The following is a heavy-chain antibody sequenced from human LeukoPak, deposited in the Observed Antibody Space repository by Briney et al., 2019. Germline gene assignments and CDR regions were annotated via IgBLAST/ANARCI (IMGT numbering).Heavy chain of an antibody. Sequence: ASVKVSCKASGYTFTGYYMHWVRQAPGQGLEWMGWINPNSGGTNYAQKFQGRVTMTRDTSISTAYMELSRLRSDDTAAYYCARVMIRYNWNYDFDYWGQGTLVTVSS. CDR2: INPNSGGT. CDR3: ARVMIRYNWNYDFDY. D-gene: IGHD1-7*01. CDR1: GYTFTGYY. J-gene: IGHJ4*02. V-gene: IGHV1-2*02.